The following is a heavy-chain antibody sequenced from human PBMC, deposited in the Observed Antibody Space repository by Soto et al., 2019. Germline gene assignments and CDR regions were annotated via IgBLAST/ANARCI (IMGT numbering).Heavy chain of an antibody. CDR3: ARHKSGSDWLDP. J-gene: IGHJ5*02. D-gene: IGHD2-15*01. V-gene: IGHV4-39*01. CDR1: GGSISDISYC. Sequence: SETLSLTCTISGGSISDISYCWGWIRQPPGKGLQWIGCMFYSGATYYNPSLKNRVTLSVDTSNNEFSLKLVSVTAPDTAVYYCARHKSGSDWLDPWGQGTLVTVSS. CDR2: MFYSGAT.